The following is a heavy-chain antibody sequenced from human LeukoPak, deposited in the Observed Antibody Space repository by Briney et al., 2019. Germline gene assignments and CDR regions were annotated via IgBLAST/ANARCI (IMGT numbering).Heavy chain of an antibody. CDR3: ARDFTGGYLDY. D-gene: IGHD5-12*01. V-gene: IGHV4-59*12. CDR2: IYYSGST. CDR1: GGSISSYY. Sequence: KPSETLSLTCTVSGGSISSYYWSWIRQPPGKGLEWIGYIYYSGSTNYNPSLKSRVTISVDTSKNQFSLKLSSVTAADTAVYYCARDFTGGYLDYWGQGTLVTVSS. J-gene: IGHJ4*02.